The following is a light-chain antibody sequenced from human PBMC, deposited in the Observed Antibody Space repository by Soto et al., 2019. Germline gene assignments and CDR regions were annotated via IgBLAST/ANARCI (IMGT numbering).Light chain of an antibody. J-gene: IGLJ2*01. Sequence: QPVLTQSPSASASLGTSVKLTCTLSSGHSSYAIAWHQQQPEQGPRYSLKLNNDGSQHKGDGIPDRFSGSSSGAERYLISSSLQSEDEADYCCQTWDTGIRVFGGGTKVTVL. CDR1: SGHSSYA. CDR2: LNNDGSQ. CDR3: QTWDTGIRV. V-gene: IGLV4-69*01.